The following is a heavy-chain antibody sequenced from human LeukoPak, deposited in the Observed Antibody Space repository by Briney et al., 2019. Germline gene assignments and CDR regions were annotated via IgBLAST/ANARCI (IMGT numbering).Heavy chain of an antibody. V-gene: IGHV4-30-2*01. CDR2: IHHNGNT. Sequence: SETLSLTCTVSGGSISSGGYSWSWLRQPPGKGLEWIGYIHHNGNTYYNPSLKSRVTISVDKSKNQFSLKLTSVTAADTAMYYCARGGRWTDDCFDYWGQGTLVTVSS. J-gene: IGHJ4*02. CDR1: GGSISSGGYS. CDR3: ARGGRWTDDCFDY. D-gene: IGHD2-21*02.